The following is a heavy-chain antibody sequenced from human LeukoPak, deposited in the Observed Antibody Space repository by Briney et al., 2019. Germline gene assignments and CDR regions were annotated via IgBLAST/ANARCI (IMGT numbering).Heavy chain of an antibody. CDR1: GFTFTRYF. CDR2: INPSDGST. Sequence: ASVKVSCKASGFTFTRYFIHWVRQAPGQGLEWMGIINPSDGSTNYAQKFQGRVTMTRDMSTGTVYMELSSLRSEDTAVYYCARVGCPPGTKMYYYFMDVWGKGTTATVSS. J-gene: IGHJ6*03. CDR3: ARVGCPPGTKMYYYFMDV. V-gene: IGHV1-46*01. D-gene: IGHD4-17*01.